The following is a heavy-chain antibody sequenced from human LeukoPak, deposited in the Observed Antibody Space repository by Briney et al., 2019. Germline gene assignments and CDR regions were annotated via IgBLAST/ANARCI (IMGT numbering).Heavy chain of an antibody. V-gene: IGHV4-34*01. Sequence: PSETLSLTCAVYGVSFSGYYWSWIRQPPGKGLEWIGEINHSGGTNYNPSLKSRVTISVDTSKNQFSPKLSSVTAADTAVYYCATQAGCSSTSCYKGGYLDYWGQGTRVTVSS. J-gene: IGHJ4*02. CDR2: INHSGGT. CDR3: ATQAGCSSTSCYKGGYLDY. CDR1: GVSFSGYY. D-gene: IGHD2-2*02.